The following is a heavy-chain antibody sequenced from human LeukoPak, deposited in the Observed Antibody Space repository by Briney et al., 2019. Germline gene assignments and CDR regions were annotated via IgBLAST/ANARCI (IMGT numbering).Heavy chain of an antibody. CDR2: IYPGDSDT. J-gene: IGHJ4*02. V-gene: IGHV5-51*01. Sequence: GESLKISCKGSGYSFTYYWIGWVRQMPGKGLEWVGIIYPGDSDTRYRPSFQGQVTISVDKSISTAYLQWRSLKASDTATYYCARQDGNSKYYFDYSGQGTLVTVSS. CDR3: ARQDGNSKYYFDY. CDR1: GYSFTYYW. D-gene: IGHD1-1*01.